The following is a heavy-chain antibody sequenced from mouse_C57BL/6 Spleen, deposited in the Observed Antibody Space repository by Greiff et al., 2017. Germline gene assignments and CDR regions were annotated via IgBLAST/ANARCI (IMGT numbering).Heavy chain of an antibody. CDR1: GYTFTSYW. D-gene: IGHD2-1*01. CDR3: ARLAYGNYAWCAY. Sequence: VQLQQPGAELVKPGASVKLSCKASGYTFTSYWMHWVKQRPGQGLEWIGMIHPTSGSTNYNEKFKSKATLTVDKSSSTAYMQLSSLTSEDSAVYYCARLAYGNYAWCAYWGQGALVTVFA. CDR2: IHPTSGST. V-gene: IGHV1-64*01. J-gene: IGHJ3*01.